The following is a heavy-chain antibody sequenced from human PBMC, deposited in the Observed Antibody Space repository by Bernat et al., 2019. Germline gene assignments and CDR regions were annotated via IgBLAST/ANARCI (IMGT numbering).Heavy chain of an antibody. V-gene: IGHV4-59*01. Sequence: QVQLQESGPGLVKPSETLSLTCTMSGASISSSYWTWIRQPPGNGLEWIGYIYHSGNTDYNPSLKSRVTMSVDTSKNQFSLKLSSVTAADTAVYYCARDRGSHFDIWGQGTLVTVSS. J-gene: IGHJ4*02. D-gene: IGHD3-10*01. CDR3: ARDRGSHFDI. CDR1: GASISSSY. CDR2: IYHSGNT.